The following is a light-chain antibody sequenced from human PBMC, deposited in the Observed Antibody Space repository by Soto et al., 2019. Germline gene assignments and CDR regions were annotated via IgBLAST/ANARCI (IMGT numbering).Light chain of an antibody. V-gene: IGLV2-14*01. CDR2: EVS. CDR1: SSDVGGYNY. Sequence: QSALTQPASVSGSPGQSITISCTGTSSDVGGYNYVSWYQQYPGKAPKLLICEVSNRPSGVSNRFSGSKSGNTASLTISGLQADDEADYYCSSYTSITTHVVFGGGTKVTVL. J-gene: IGLJ2*01. CDR3: SSYTSITTHVV.